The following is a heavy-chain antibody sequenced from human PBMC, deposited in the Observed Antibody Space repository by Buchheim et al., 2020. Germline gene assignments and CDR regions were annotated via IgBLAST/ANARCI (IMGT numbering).Heavy chain of an antibody. CDR3: ARAFDGGSCNY. J-gene: IGHJ4*02. D-gene: IGHD2-15*01. CDR1: GYTFTNYD. CDR2: MNPNSGNT. V-gene: IGHV1-8*01. Sequence: QVQLVQSGAEVKKPGASVKVSCKASGYTFTNYDLNWVRQATGQGLEWMGWMNPNSGNTVYAQRFQGRITMTRDTSTSTAYMELGSLRFEDTAVYYCARAFDGGSCNYWGQGTL.